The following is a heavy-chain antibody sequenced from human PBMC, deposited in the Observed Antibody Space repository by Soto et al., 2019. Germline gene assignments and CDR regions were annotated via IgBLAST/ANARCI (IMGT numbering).Heavy chain of an antibody. Sequence: PGGSLRLSCAATGFIFRSYGIHWVRQAPGKGLEWVAVISHDGSNAYYADAVNGRFTISGDNARNTVYLQMNSLRGEDTAVYYCAKQGIEVAGTDYFDYWGQGALVTVSS. D-gene: IGHD6-19*01. CDR3: AKQGIEVAGTDYFDY. V-gene: IGHV3-30*18. CDR2: ISHDGSNA. J-gene: IGHJ4*02. CDR1: GFIFRSYG.